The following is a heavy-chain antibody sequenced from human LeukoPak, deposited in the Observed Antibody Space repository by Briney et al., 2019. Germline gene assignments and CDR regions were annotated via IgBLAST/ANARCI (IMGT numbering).Heavy chain of an antibody. D-gene: IGHD4-17*01. CDR2: IRSKANSYAS. CDR1: GFTFSGSA. CDR3: TSDYGDWEYYFDN. V-gene: IGHV3-73*01. J-gene: IGHJ4*02. Sequence: GGSLRLSCAASGFTFSGSAMHWVRQASGKGLEWVGRIRSKANSYASAYAASVKGRFTISRDDSKNTAYLQMNSLKTEDTAVYYCTSDYGDWEYYFDNWGQGTLVTVSS.